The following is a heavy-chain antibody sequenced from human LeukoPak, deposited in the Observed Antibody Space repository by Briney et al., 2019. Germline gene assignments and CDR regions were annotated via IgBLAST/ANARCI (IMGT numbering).Heavy chain of an antibody. D-gene: IGHD6-13*01. V-gene: IGHV1-3*01. CDR3: ARDPIGSRWPYYFDY. J-gene: IGHJ4*02. CDR1: GYTFATYA. CDR2: INAGNGNT. Sequence: ASVKVSCKASGYTFATYAMHWVRQAPGQRLEWMGWINAGNGNTKYSQKFQARVTITRDTSASTAYMELSSLRSEDTAVYYCARDPIGSRWPYYFDYWGQGTLVTVSS.